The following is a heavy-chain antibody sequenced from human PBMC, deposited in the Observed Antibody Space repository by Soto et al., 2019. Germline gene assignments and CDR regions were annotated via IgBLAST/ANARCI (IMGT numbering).Heavy chain of an antibody. CDR2: INHSGST. J-gene: IGHJ6*02. D-gene: IGHD3-3*01. Sequence: SETLSLTCAVYGGSFSGYYWSWIRQPPGKGLEWIGEINHSGSTNYNPSLKSRVTISVDTSKNQFSLKRSSVTAADTAVYYCARTLLEWLSPDSYYYYGMDVWGQGTTVTVSS. CDR3: ARTLLEWLSPDSYYYYGMDV. V-gene: IGHV4-34*01. CDR1: GGSFSGYY.